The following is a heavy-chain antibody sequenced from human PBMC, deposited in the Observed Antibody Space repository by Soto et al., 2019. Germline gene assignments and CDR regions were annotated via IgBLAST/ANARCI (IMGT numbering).Heavy chain of an antibody. V-gene: IGHV4-4*02. CDR2: VYHNGNT. CDR3: ARDAEVTGETDRFDY. D-gene: IGHD2-21*02. CDR1: GDSISTNNW. J-gene: IGHJ4*02. Sequence: SETLSLTCAVSGDSISTNNWWSWVRQPPGKGLEWIGEVYHNGNTNYNPSLKSRVTMSVDTSKNQFSLKMTSVTAADTAMYYCARDAEVTGETDRFDYWGQGTLVTVSS.